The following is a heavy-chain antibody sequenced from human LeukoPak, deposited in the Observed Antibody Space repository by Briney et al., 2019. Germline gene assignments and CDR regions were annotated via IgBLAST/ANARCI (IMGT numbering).Heavy chain of an antibody. CDR2: INQGGSVK. CDR1: GFTFRSYW. J-gene: IGHJ4*02. Sequence: GSLRLSCAASGFTFRSYWMSWVRQAPGKGLEWVANINQGGSVKYYADSVKGRFTISRDDAKNSLYVQMNSLRDEDTAVYYCARVGYSGWNLEYWGQGTLVPVSS. CDR3: ARVGYSGWNLEY. D-gene: IGHD5-12*01. V-gene: IGHV3-7*01.